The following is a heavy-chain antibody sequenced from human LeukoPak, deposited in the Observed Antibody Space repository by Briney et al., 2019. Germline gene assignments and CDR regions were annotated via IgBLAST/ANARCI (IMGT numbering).Heavy chain of an antibody. J-gene: IGHJ4*02. D-gene: IGHD2-2*01. CDR3: HFKYCSSSTCFYYFNY. Sequence: SETLSLTCAVYGGPFSGYYWSWIRQPPGKGLEWIGEINHSGSTNYNPSLKSRVIISVDTSKNQFSLKLSSVTATDTAVYYCHFKYCSSSTCFYYFNYWGQGTLVTVSS. CDR2: INHSGST. CDR1: GGPFSGYY. V-gene: IGHV4-34*01.